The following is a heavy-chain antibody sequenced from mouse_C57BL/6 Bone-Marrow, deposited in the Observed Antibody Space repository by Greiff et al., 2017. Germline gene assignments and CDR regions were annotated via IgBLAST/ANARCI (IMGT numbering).Heavy chain of an antibody. J-gene: IGHJ3*01. CDR3: ALNYDSLS. CDR1: GYTFTDYY. D-gene: IGHD2-4*01. Sequence: EVQLQQSGPELVKPGASVKISCKASGYTFTDYYMNWVKQSHGKSLEWIGDINPNNGGTSYNQKFKGKATLTVDKSSSTAYMELRSLTSEDSAVYYCALNYDSLSWGQGTLVTVSA. V-gene: IGHV1-26*01. CDR2: INPNNGGT.